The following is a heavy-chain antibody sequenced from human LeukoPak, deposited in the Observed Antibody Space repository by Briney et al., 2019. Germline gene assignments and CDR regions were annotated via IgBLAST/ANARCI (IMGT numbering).Heavy chain of an antibody. J-gene: IGHJ4*02. V-gene: IGHV1-46*01. D-gene: IGHD4-17*01. Sequence: ASVKVSCKASGYTFTSYYMHWVRQAPGQGLEWMGIINPSGGSTGYAQKFQGRVTMTRDTSTSTVYMELSSLRSEDTAVYYCARGPLYRAWGDYPQAYFDYWGQGTLVTVSS. CDR1: GYTFTSYY. CDR2: INPSGGST. CDR3: ARGPLYRAWGDYPQAYFDY.